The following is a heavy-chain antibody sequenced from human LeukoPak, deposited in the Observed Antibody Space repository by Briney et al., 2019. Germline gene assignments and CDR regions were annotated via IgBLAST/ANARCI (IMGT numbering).Heavy chain of an antibody. D-gene: IGHD5-18*01. CDR3: ARDGEDTAMVRGYYYGMDV. V-gene: IGHV3-30-3*01. CDR1: GFTFSSYA. Sequence: GRSLRLSCAASGFTFSSYAMHWVRQAPGKGLEWVAVISYDGSNKYYADSVKGRFTISRDNSKNTLYLQMNSLRAEDTAVYYCARDGEDTAMVRGYYYGMDVWGQGTTVTVSS. J-gene: IGHJ6*02. CDR2: ISYDGSNK.